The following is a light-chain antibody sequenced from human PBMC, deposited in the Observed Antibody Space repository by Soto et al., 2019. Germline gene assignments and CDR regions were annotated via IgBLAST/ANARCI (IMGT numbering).Light chain of an antibody. V-gene: IGKV3-20*01. CDR3: QQYGSSPPWT. CDR1: QSVSSSY. CDR2: LAS. J-gene: IGKJ1*01. Sequence: EIVLTQSPGTLSLSPGERATLSCRASQSVSSSYLAWYQQNPGQAPRLLIYLASSRATGIPDRFSGSGSGTDFTLTISRLEPEDFAVYYCQQYGSSPPWTFGQGTKVEIK.